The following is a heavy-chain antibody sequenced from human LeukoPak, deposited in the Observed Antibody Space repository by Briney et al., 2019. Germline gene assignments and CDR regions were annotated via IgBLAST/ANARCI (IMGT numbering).Heavy chain of an antibody. D-gene: IGHD5-12*01. CDR3: ARYHNGFDDY. V-gene: IGHV4-39*07. CDR1: GVSISSSSYY. CDR2: IYYSGNT. Sequence: NASETLSLTCTVSGVSISSSSYYWGWIRQPPGKGLEWIGTIYYSGNTYYNPSLKSRVTISIDRSKNQFSLKLSFVTAADTAVYYCARYHNGFDDYWGQGSLVTVSS. J-gene: IGHJ4*02.